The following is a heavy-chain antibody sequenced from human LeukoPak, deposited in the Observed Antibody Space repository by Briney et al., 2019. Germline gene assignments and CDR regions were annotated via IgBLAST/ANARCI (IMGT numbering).Heavy chain of an antibody. CDR2: IDHTGST. V-gene: IGHV4-34*01. CDR1: GGSFSGYS. Sequence: SETLSLTCAVYGGSFSGYSWTWIRQPPGKGLEWIGEIDHTGSTNYNASLTSQVTISADTSQNQFSLRLSSVAAADTAVYYCAKVYVTVVRGSWLDPWGQGTLVTVSS. D-gene: IGHD3-10*01. J-gene: IGHJ5*02. CDR3: AKVYVTVVRGSWLDP.